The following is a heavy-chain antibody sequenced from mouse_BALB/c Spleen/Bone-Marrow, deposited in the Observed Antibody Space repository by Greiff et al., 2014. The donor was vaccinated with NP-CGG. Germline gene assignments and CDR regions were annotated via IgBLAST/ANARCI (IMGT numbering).Heavy chain of an antibody. D-gene: IGHD3-1*01. CDR2: IYPGTGSI. V-gene: IGHV1S22*01. CDR3: TRSGYVMDY. J-gene: IGHJ4*01. CDR1: GYTFTSYW. Sequence: LQQPGSELVRPGASAKLSCKASGYTFTSYWMHWVKQRPGQGLEWLGNIYPGTGSINYDEKFKSKATLTVDTSSSTAYMQLSSLTSEDSAVYYCTRSGYVMDYWGQGTSVTVSS.